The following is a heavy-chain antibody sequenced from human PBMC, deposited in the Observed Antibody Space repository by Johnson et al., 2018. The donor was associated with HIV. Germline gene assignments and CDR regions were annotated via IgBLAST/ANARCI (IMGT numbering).Heavy chain of an antibody. D-gene: IGHD5-24*01. CDR2: ISFDGGDK. J-gene: IGHJ3*02. CDR3: ARGSQEMVTIWNAFDI. V-gene: IGHV3-30*03. Sequence: QVQLVESGGGVVQPGRSLRLSCAASGFSFSSYAMHWVRQSPGKGLEWVAVISFDGGDKYYAASVKGRFTISRDNSKNTLYLQMNSLRGEDTAVYYCARGSQEMVTIWNAFDIWGQGTMVTVSS. CDR1: GFSFSSYA.